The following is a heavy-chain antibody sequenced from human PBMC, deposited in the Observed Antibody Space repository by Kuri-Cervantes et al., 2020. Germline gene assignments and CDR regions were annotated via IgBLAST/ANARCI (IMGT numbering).Heavy chain of an antibody. V-gene: IGHV3-7*01. CDR1: GFTFNSYW. J-gene: IGHJ4*02. CDR2: IKQDGMEK. CDR3: ARERISGGSCFDY. D-gene: IGHD2-15*01. Sequence: GGSLRLSCAASGFTFNSYWMSWVRQAPGKGLEWVANIKQDGMEKNYVDSVKGRFAISRDNAKNSLYLQMNSLRAEDTAVYYCARERISGGSCFDYWGQGTLVTVSS.